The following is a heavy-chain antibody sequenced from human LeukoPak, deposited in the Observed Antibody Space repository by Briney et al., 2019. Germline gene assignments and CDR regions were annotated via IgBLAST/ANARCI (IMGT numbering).Heavy chain of an antibody. J-gene: IGHJ4*02. CDR3: ARASPEIAVAANGWYYFDY. CDR1: GGSISSGGYY. CDR2: IYYSGST. D-gene: IGHD6-19*01. Sequence: SSQTLSLTCTVSGGSISSGGYYWSWIRQHPGKGLEWIGYIYYSGSTYYNPSLKSRVTISVDTSKNQFSLKLSSVTAADTAVYYCARASPEIAVAANGWYYFDYWGQGTLVTVSS. V-gene: IGHV4-31*03.